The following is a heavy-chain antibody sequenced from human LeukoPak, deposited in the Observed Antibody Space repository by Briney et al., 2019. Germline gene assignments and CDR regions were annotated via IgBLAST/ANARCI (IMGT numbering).Heavy chain of an antibody. CDR3: ARVMGLRNPHGMDV. Sequence: GGSLRLSCAASGFTFSSYGMHWVRQAPGKGLEWVAVIWYDGSNKYYADSVKGRFTISRDNSKNTLYLQMNSLRAEDTAVYYCARVMGLRNPHGMDVWGQGTTVTVSS. V-gene: IGHV3-33*01. CDR2: IWYDGSNK. CDR1: GFTFSSYG. J-gene: IGHJ6*02. D-gene: IGHD1-14*01.